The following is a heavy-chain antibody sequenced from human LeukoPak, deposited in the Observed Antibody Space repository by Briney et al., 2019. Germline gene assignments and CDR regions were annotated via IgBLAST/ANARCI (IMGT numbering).Heavy chain of an antibody. CDR2: IYYSGST. V-gene: IGHV4-39*07. CDR1: GGSINSYY. CDR3: ARAYSSSWYFNWFDP. Sequence: SETLSLTCTVSGGSINSYYWGWIRQPPGKGLEWIGSIYYSGSTYYNPSLESRVTISVDTSKNQFSLKLSSVTAADTAVYFCARAYSSSWYFNWFDPWGQGTQVTVSS. J-gene: IGHJ5*02. D-gene: IGHD6-13*01.